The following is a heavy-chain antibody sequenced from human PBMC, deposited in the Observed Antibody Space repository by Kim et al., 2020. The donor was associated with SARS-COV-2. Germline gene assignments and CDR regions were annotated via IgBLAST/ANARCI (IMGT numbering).Heavy chain of an antibody. D-gene: IGHD3-10*01. Sequence: SETLSLTCAVYGGSFSGYYWSWIRQPPGKGLEWIGEINHSGSTNYNPSLKSRVTISVDTSKNQFSLKLSSVTAADTAVYYCARCRITMIRGVIIPRYFDYWGQGTLVTVSS. CDR1: GGSFSGYY. V-gene: IGHV4-34*01. CDR3: ARCRITMIRGVIIPRYFDY. CDR2: INHSGST. J-gene: IGHJ4*02.